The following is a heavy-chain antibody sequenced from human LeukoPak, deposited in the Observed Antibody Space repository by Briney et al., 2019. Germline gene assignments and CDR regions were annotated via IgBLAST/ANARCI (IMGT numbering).Heavy chain of an antibody. Sequence: GGSLRLSCAASGFTFTTYSMNWVRQAPGKGLEWVSSTSSSSSNIYYADSVKGRFTISRDNAKNSLYLQMNSLRAEDTAVYYCAGFGGPDAFDIWGQGTMVTVSS. V-gene: IGHV3-21*01. D-gene: IGHD3-10*01. CDR1: GFTFTTYS. CDR3: AGFGGPDAFDI. CDR2: TSSSSSNI. J-gene: IGHJ3*02.